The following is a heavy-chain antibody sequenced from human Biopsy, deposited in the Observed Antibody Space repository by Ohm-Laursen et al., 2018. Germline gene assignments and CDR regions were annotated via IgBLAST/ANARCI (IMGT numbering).Heavy chain of an antibody. CDR1: GFTLSSYS. Sequence: SLRLSCAASGFTLSSYSMNWVRQTPGKGLEWVSTISSSSDNIYYVDSVKGRFTISRDNAKNSLYLQMNSLRAEDTAVYYCARSRGSSGNATIYYYGMDVWGQGTTVTVSS. J-gene: IGHJ6*02. V-gene: IGHV3-21*01. D-gene: IGHD3-10*01. CDR3: ARSRGSSGNATIYYYGMDV. CDR2: ISSSSDNI.